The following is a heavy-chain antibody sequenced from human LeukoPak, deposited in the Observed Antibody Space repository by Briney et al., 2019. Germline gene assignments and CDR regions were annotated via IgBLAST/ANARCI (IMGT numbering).Heavy chain of an antibody. V-gene: IGHV3-23*01. CDR2: ISSNGVST. CDR3: ARRPSYYSDY. Sequence: GGSLRLSCAASGFTFSSYAMSWVRQAPGKGLEWVSAISSNGVSTYYADSVKGRFTISRDNSKNTLYLQVNSLRAEDTAVYYRARRPSYYSDYWGQGTLVTVS. J-gene: IGHJ4*02. CDR1: GFTFSSYA.